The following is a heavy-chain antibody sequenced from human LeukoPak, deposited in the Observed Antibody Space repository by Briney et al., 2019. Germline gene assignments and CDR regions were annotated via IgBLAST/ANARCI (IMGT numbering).Heavy chain of an antibody. CDR2: MNPNSGNT. V-gene: IGHV1-8*01. Sequence: GASVKVSCKASGYTFTSYDINWVRQATGQGLEWMGWMNPNSGNTGYAQKFQGRVTMTRNTSISTAYMELSSLRSEDTAVYYCARGRYCSSGSCYGDWFDPWGQGTLVTVSS. CDR1: GYTFTSYD. CDR3: ARGRYCSSGSCYGDWFDP. D-gene: IGHD2-15*01. J-gene: IGHJ5*02.